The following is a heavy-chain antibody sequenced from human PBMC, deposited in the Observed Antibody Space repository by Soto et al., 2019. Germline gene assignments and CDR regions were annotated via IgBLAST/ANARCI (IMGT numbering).Heavy chain of an antibody. CDR2: IQPSGSGE. Sequence: EVQLVESGGGLVQAGGSLRLSCVGSGISFSAYWMSWVRQAPGQGLEWVANIQPSGSGEYYADSVKGRFTISRDNARNSLFLEMSGLRDDDTAIYFFASSLGGTHGFWGQGTLVIVSS. D-gene: IGHD1-26*01. V-gene: IGHV3-7*03. J-gene: IGHJ4*02. CDR3: ASSLGGTHGF. CDR1: GISFSAYW.